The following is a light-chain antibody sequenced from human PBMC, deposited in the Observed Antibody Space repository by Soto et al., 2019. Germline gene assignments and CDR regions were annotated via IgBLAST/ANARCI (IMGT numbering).Light chain of an antibody. J-gene: IGKJ1*01. CDR1: ESVGSH. CDR2: GAS. CDR3: HQYNNWPPWT. Sequence: ETVMTQSPATLSASPGESVTLSCRASESVGSHLGWYQQKPGQAPRLLIYGASTRATDIPARFSGSGSGTEFTLTISSLQSADFAVYYCHQYNNWPPWTFGQGTKVEIK. V-gene: IGKV3-15*01.